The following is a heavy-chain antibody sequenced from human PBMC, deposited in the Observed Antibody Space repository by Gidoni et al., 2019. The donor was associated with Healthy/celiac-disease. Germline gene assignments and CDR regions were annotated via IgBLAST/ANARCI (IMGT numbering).Heavy chain of an antibody. J-gene: IGHJ6*03. CDR1: GFTFSTSD. D-gene: IGHD2-15*01. CDR2: IGTGGHT. V-gene: IGHV3-13*01. CDR3: ARGNYIEQHAGPPCDYMDV. Sequence: EVQLAESGGGLVQPGGSLRLSCAAPGFTFSTSDMHWVRQATGKGRVWVSAIGTGGHTTYPCSVKGRFTISRENAKNPLYRQMSRPRAEDTAVYYCARGNYIEQHAGPPCDYMDVGGKGTTVTVS.